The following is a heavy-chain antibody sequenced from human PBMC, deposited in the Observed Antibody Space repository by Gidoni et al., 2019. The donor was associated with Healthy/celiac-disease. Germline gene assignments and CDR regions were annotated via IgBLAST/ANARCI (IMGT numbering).Heavy chain of an antibody. J-gene: IGHJ4*02. CDR1: GGTFSSYA. Sequence: QVQLVQSGAEVKKPGSSVKVSCKASGGTFSSYAISWVRQAPGQGLEWMGGIIPIFGTANYAQKFQGRVTITADESTSTAYMELSSLRSEDTAVYYCARGGHCSGGSCYSYYFDYWGQGTLVTVSS. CDR3: ARGGHCSGGSCYSYYFDY. CDR2: IIPIFGTA. V-gene: IGHV1-69*01. D-gene: IGHD2-15*01.